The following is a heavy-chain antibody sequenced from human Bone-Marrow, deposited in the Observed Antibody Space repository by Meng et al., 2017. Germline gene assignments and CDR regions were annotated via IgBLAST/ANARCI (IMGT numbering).Heavy chain of an antibody. D-gene: IGHD2-15*01. J-gene: IGHJ3*01. CDR2: INWNSANI. V-gene: IGHV3-9*01. CDR3: AKGRSLVASDAFNV. CDR1: GYTFDDYA. Sequence: GGSLRLSCAASGYTFDDYAMHWVRQAPGKGLEWVSGINWNSANILYADSVRGRFTISRDNAKNSLYLQMNSLGAEDTALYYCAKGRSLVASDAFNVWGQGTVVTVSS.